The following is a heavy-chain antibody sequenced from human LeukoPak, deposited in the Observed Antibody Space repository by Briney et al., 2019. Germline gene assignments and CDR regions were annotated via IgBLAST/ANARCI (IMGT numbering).Heavy chain of an antibody. CDR3: ARPGYYDSSGSPDAFDI. CDR1: GYRFTNYW. Sequence: GEPLKISCKGSGYRFTNYWIGWVRQMPGKGLEWMGIIYPGDSETRYSPSFQGQVTISADKSISTAYLQWSSLKASDTAMYYCARPGYYDSSGSPDAFDIWGQGTMVTVSS. V-gene: IGHV5-51*01. D-gene: IGHD3-22*01. CDR2: IYPGDSET. J-gene: IGHJ3*02.